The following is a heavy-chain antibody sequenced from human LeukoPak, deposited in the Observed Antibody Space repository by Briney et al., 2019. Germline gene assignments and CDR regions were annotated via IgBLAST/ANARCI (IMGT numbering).Heavy chain of an antibody. CDR2: ISHDGSNK. CDR3: AKDHGGELPQYYFDY. V-gene: IGHV3-30*18. CDR1: GFTFSSYG. J-gene: IGHJ4*02. Sequence: GGSLRLSCAASGFTFSSYGMHWVRQAPGKGLEWVAVISHDGSNKYYADSVKGRFTISRDNSKNTLYLQMNSLRAEDTAVYYCAKDHGGELPQYYFDYWGQGTLVTVSS. D-gene: IGHD1-26*01.